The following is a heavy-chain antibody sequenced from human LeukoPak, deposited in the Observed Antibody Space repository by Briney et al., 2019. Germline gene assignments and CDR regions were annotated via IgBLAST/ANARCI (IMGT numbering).Heavy chain of an antibody. CDR3: ARAMVDYYGSGSYYTSFDY. CDR1: GGSISSYY. J-gene: IGHJ4*02. D-gene: IGHD3-10*01. Sequence: SETLSLTCTVSGGSISSYYWSWIRQPPGKGLEWIGYIYYSGSTNYNPSLKSRVTTSVDTSKNQFSLKLSSVTAADTAVYYCARAMVDYYGSGSYYTSFDYWGQGTLVTVSS. V-gene: IGHV4-59*01. CDR2: IYYSGST.